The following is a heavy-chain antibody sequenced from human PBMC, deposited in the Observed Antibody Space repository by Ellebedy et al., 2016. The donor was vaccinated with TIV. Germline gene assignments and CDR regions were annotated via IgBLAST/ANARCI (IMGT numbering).Heavy chain of an antibody. CDR2: ISGSSSDI. CDR3: ARDGAPRDYGDYFDY. D-gene: IGHD4-17*01. V-gene: IGHV3-11*06. CDR1: GFIFSDYY. J-gene: IGHJ4*02. Sequence: GGSLRLSXAGSGFIFSDYYMSWIRQAPGKGLECLSYISGSSSDIKYADSVKGRFTISRDNAKNSLYLQMNSLRAEDTAVYYCARDGAPRDYGDYFDYWGQGTLVTVSS.